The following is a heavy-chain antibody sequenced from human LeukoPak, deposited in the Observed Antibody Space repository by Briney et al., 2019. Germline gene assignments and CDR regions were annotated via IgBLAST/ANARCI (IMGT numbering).Heavy chain of an antibody. Sequence: SETLSLTCTVSGYSISSGYYWGWIRQPPGKGLEWIGSIYHSGSTYYNPSLKSRVTISVDRSKNQFSLKLSSLTAADPAVYSCATYPPFTVVTVLDRYYYSMDVGGKGTTVTVSS. J-gene: IGHJ6*03. V-gene: IGHV4-38-2*02. D-gene: IGHD4-23*01. CDR2: IYHSGST. CDR3: ATYPPFTVVTVLDRYYYSMDV. CDR1: GYSISSGYY.